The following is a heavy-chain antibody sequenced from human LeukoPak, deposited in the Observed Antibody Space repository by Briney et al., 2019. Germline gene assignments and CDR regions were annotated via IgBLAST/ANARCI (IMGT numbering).Heavy chain of an antibody. CDR2: IYSSGRT. J-gene: IGHJ6*03. Sequence: PSETLSLTCTVSGGSISSYYWSWLRQPAGKGLEWIGRIYSSGRTNYNPSLKSRVTMSVDTSKNQFSLKLSSVTAADTAVYYCARDKEGIWFGELSDYYYMDVWGKGTTVTVSS. CDR1: GGSISSYY. D-gene: IGHD3-10*01. V-gene: IGHV4-4*07. CDR3: ARDKEGIWFGELSDYYYMDV.